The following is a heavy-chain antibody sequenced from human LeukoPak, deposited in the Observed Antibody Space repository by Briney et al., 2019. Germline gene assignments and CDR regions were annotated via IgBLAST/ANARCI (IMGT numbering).Heavy chain of an antibody. CDR1: GYTFTGYY. Sequence: ASVKVSCKASGYTFTGYYMHWVRQAPGQGLEWMGWINPNSGGTNYAQKFQGRVTMTRDTSISTAYMELSRLRSDDTAVYYCARLLTWSRGSGSYYKHPWGQGTLVTVSS. J-gene: IGHJ5*02. CDR3: ARLLTWSRGSGSYYKHP. V-gene: IGHV1-2*02. D-gene: IGHD3-10*01. CDR2: INPNSGGT.